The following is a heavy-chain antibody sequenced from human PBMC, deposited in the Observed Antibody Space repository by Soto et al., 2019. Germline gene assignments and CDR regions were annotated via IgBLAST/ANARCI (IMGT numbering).Heavy chain of an antibody. CDR2: ISSSSSYI. Sequence: PGGSLRLSCAASGFTFSSYSMNWVRQAPGKGLEWVSSISSSSSYIYYADSVKGRFTISRDNAKNSLYLQMNSLRAEDTAVYYCAPMRYSGSYGAFDIWGQGTMVTVSS. V-gene: IGHV3-21*01. J-gene: IGHJ3*02. CDR3: APMRYSGSYGAFDI. CDR1: GFTFSSYS. D-gene: IGHD1-26*01.